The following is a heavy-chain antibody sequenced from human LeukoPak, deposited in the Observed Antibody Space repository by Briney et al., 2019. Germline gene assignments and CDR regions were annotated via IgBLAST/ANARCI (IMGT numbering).Heavy chain of an antibody. CDR2: MNPNSGNT. J-gene: IGHJ6*02. CDR1: GYTFTSYD. CDR3: ARQRGCSGYDYSKYYYYGMDV. D-gene: IGHD5-12*01. V-gene: IGHV1-8*01. Sequence: GASVKVSCKASGYTFTSYDINWVRQATGQGLEWLGWMNPNSGNTGYAQKFQGRVTMTRNTSISTAYMELSSLRSEDTAVYYCARQRGCSGYDYSKYYYYGMDVWGQGTTVTVSS.